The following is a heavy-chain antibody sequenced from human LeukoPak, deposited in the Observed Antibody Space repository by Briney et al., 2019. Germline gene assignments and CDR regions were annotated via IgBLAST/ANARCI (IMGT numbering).Heavy chain of an antibody. J-gene: IGHJ5*02. V-gene: IGHV4-30-2*01. CDR2: IFYSGRT. CDR3: VRGGTVIMDSLAP. D-gene: IGHD2-8*02. CDR1: GGSISSGGYS. Sequence: SQTLSLTCAVSGGSISSGGYSWSWIRQPPGKGLEWIGYIFYSGRTYYNPSLKSRVTISVDRSKNQFSLKLSSVTAAHTAVYCCVRGGTVIMDSLAPWGQGLLVTVSS.